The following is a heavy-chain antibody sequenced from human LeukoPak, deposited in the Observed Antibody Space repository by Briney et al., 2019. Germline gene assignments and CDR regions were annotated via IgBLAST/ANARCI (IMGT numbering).Heavy chain of an antibody. CDR2: TYYRSTWYN. V-gene: IGHV6-1*01. Sequence: SQTLSLTCAISGDSVSSKSTAWNWIRQSPSRGLEWLGRTYYRSTWYNDYAVSVRGRITVNPDTSKNQFSLHLNSVTPEDTAVYYCARRLTQYDCFDPWGQGILVTVSS. D-gene: IGHD2-2*01. J-gene: IGHJ5*02. CDR1: GDSVSSKSTA. CDR3: ARRLTQYDCFDP.